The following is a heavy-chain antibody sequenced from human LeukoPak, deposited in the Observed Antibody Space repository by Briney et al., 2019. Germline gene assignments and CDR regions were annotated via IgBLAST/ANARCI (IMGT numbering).Heavy chain of an antibody. CDR3: ATGVPIYGSGNY. CDR1: GYTLTELS. CDR2: FDPEDGET. Sequence: ASVKVSCKVSGYTLTELSMHWVRQAPGKGLEWMGGFDPEDGETIYAQKFQGRVTMTEDTSTDTAYMELSSLRSEDTAVYYCATGVPIYGSGNYWGQGTLVTVSS. V-gene: IGHV1-24*01. J-gene: IGHJ4*02. D-gene: IGHD3-10*01.